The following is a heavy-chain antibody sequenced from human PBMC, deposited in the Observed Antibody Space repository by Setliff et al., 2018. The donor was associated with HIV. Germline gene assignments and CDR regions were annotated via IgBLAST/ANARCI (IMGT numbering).Heavy chain of an antibody. J-gene: IGHJ4*02. D-gene: IGHD1-26*01. V-gene: IGHV4-34*01. Sequence: SETLSLTCAVYGGSFGGYYWSWIRQPPGKGLEWIGEINHSGSTNYNPSLKSRVTISVDTSKNQFSLKLSSVTAADTAVYYCATVGAGGREYYFDYWGRGTLVTVSS. CDR3: ATVGAGGREYYFDY. CDR2: INHSGST. CDR1: GGSFGGYY.